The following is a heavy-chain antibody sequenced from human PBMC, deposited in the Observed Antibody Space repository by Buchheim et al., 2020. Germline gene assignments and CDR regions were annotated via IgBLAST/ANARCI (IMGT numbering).Heavy chain of an antibody. D-gene: IGHD6-13*01. CDR1: GDSISSYW. CDR3: ARGRYDSSWQPSLLYYYHFGMDV. CDR2: IYHSGST. J-gene: IGHJ6*02. Sequence: QVQLQESGPGLARPSGTLSLTCAVSGDSISSYWWSWVRQPPGKGLEWIGEIYHSGSTNYNPSLKSRVSISLDKSKNEFSLKLSSVTAADAGVYYCARGRYDSSWQPSLLYYYHFGMDVWGQGTT. V-gene: IGHV4-4*02.